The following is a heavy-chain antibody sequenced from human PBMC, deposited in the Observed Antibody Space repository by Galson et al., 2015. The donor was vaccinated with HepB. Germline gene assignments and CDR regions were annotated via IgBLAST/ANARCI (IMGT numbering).Heavy chain of an antibody. CDR3: ARLVVVPAHPWYFDY. Sequence: QSGAEVKKPGESLKISCRGSGYSFTSYWIGWVRQMPGKGLGWMGIIYPGDSDTRYSPSFQGQVTISADKSISTAYLQWSSLKASDAAMYYCARLVVVPAHPWYFDYWGQGTLVTVSS. CDR1: GYSFTSYW. V-gene: IGHV5-51*01. CDR2: IYPGDSDT. J-gene: IGHJ4*02. D-gene: IGHD2-2*01.